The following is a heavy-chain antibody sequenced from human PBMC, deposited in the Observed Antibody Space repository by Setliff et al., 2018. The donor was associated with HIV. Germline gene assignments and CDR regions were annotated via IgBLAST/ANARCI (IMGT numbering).Heavy chain of an antibody. CDR3: CRSMTTVLEDAFDI. D-gene: IGHD4-17*01. CDR1: GGSISSGSYY. Sequence: SETLSLTCTVSGGSISSGSYYWTWIRQPAGKGLEWIGHIYTGGTTNYNPSLNSRVSISADMSKNNFSLNLSSLTAADTAVYYCCRSMTTVLEDAFDIWGQGAMVTVSS. J-gene: IGHJ3*02. V-gene: IGHV4-61*09. CDR2: IYTGGTT.